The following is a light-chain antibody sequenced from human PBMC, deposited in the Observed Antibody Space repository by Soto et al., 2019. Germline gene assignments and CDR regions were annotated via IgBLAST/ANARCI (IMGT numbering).Light chain of an antibody. CDR2: GIS. J-gene: IGKJ2*01. CDR1: QSVVSNY. Sequence: EIVLTQSPGTLSLSPGERATLSCRASQSVVSNYFSWFQQKPGQAPRLLIYGISIRATGIPDRFSDRGSGTDFTLTITRLEPEDFAVYYCHQYGSTPRTFGQGTKLEIK. CDR3: HQYGSTPRT. V-gene: IGKV3-20*01.